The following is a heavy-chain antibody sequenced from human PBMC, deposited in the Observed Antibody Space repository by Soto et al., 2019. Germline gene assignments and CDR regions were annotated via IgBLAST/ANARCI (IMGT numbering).Heavy chain of an antibody. V-gene: IGHV3-23*01. CDR2: IGGSGGNT. CDR1: GFTISSYA. Sequence: EVQLLESGEGLLQPGGSLKLSCAASGFTISSYAMSWVRHAPGKGLEWVSGIGGSGGNTYYADSVKGRFTISRDNSKNTLFLQMNSLRAEDTAEYYCARVVRYFHTPYGMDVWGQGTTVTVSS. D-gene: IGHD3-9*01. J-gene: IGHJ6*02. CDR3: ARVVRYFHTPYGMDV.